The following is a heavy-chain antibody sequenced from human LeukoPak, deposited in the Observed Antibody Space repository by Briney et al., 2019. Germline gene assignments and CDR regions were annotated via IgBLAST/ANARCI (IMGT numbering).Heavy chain of an antibody. Sequence: GASVKVSCKASGYTFTSYDINWVRQATGQGLEWMGWMNPNSGNTGYAQKFQGRVTMTRNTSISTAYMELSSLRSEDTAVYYCARATVTTWGLDYGMDVWGQGTTVTVSS. V-gene: IGHV1-8*01. CDR1: GYTFTSYD. J-gene: IGHJ6*02. CDR2: MNPNSGNT. CDR3: ARATVTTWGLDYGMDV. D-gene: IGHD4-17*01.